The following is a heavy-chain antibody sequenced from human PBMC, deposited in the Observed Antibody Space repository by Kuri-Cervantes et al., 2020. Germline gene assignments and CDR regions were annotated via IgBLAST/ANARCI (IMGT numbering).Heavy chain of an antibody. V-gene: IGHV3-23*01. CDR1: GFTFSSYA. CDR2: ISGSGGST. D-gene: IGHD1-1*01. Sequence: GGSLRLSCAASGFTFSSYAMSWVRQAPGKGLEWVSAISGSGGSTYYADSVKGRFTISRDNSKNTLFLQMNSLRVEDTAVYYCVKDKTGAEDYWGHGTLVTVSS. J-gene: IGHJ4*01. CDR3: VKDKTGAEDY.